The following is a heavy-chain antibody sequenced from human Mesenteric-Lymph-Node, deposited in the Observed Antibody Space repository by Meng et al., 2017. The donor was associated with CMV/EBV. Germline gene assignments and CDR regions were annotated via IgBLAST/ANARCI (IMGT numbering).Heavy chain of an antibody. Sequence: GSLRLSCTVSGGSISSSSYYWGWIRQPPGKGLEWIGSIYYSGSTYYNPSLKSRVTISVDTSKNQFSLKLSSVTAADTAVYYCARVQDDEYEAGWELPQYGMDVWGQGTTVTVSS. CDR1: GGSISSSSYY. V-gene: IGHV4-39*07. J-gene: IGHJ6*02. CDR3: ARVQDDEYEAGWELPQYGMDV. D-gene: IGHD1-26*01. CDR2: IYYSGST.